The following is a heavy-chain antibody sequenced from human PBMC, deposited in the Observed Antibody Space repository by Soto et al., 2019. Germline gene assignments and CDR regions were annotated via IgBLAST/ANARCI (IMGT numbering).Heavy chain of an antibody. J-gene: IGHJ4*02. V-gene: IGHV3-23*01. D-gene: IGHD3-3*01. CDR2: ISGSGGST. CDR1: GFTFSSYA. Sequence: GGSLRLSCAASGFTFSSYAMSWVRQAPGKGLEWVSAISGSGGSTYYADSVKGRFTISRDNSKNTLYLQMNSLRAEDTAVYYCAKGARWNTIFGVVIPTRRFDYWGQGTLVTV. CDR3: AKGARWNTIFGVVIPTRRFDY.